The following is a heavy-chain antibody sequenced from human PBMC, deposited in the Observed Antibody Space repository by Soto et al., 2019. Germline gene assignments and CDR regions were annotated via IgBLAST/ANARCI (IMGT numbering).Heavy chain of an antibody. V-gene: IGHV1-18*01. Sequence: QLVQSGAEVTKPGPTVRVSCKASGYSFGTYGLSWVRQAPGQGLEWMGWVSAYTGKTNYAQKFQDRVMLITDTATNTGYMELPSLTSDDAAVYYWASDIGCSNGNCYNDFWGQGTLVTVSS. CDR3: ASDIGCSNGNCYNDF. J-gene: IGHJ4*02. D-gene: IGHD2-8*01. CDR2: VSAYTGKT. CDR1: GYSFGTYG.